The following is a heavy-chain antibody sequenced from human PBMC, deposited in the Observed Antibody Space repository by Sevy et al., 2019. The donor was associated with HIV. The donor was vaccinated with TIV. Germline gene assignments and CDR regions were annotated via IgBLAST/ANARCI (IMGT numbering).Heavy chain of an antibody. V-gene: IGHV1-69*13. D-gene: IGHD2-2*01. Sequence: ASVKVSCKASGGTFSSYAISWVRQAPGQGLEWMGGIIPIFGTANYAQKFQVRVTITADESTSTAYMELSSLRSEDTAVYYCARGLGYCSSTSCDYGMDVWGQGTTVTVSS. CDR3: ARGLGYCSSTSCDYGMDV. CDR2: IIPIFGTA. J-gene: IGHJ6*02. CDR1: GGTFSSYA.